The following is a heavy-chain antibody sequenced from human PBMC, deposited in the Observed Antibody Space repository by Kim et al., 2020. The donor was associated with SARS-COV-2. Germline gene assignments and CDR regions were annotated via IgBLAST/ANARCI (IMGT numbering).Heavy chain of an antibody. CDR2: GSA. Sequence: GSAAYNPSLKSRVTISVDTSKNQFSLKWSSVTAADTAVYYCARGKFAPNYWGQGTLVTVSS. CDR3: ARGKFAPNY. J-gene: IGHJ4*02. V-gene: IGHV4-59*09.